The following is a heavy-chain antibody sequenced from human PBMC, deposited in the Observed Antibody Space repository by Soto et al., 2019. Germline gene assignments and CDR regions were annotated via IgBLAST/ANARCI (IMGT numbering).Heavy chain of an antibody. J-gene: IGHJ3*02. D-gene: IGHD6-13*01. CDR3: ARIPIASRSTGI. V-gene: IGHV4-61*01. CDR1: GASVSSGYHY. Sequence: SETLSLTCTVSGASVSSGYHYWSWIRQPPGKGLEWIGYIYNNGSTNYSPSLKSRVTISLGTSKNQFSLKLRSVTAADTAIYYCARIPIASRSTGIWGQGTMVTV. CDR2: IYNNGST.